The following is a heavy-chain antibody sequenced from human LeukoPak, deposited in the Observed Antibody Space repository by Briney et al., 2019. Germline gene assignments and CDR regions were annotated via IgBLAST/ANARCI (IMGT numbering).Heavy chain of an antibody. J-gene: IGHJ4*02. Sequence: SETLSLTCTVSGGSISSGGYYWSWIRQHPGKGLGWIGYIYYSGSTYYNPSLKSRVTISVDTSKNQFSLKLSSVTAADTAVYYCARVSGGYYYSVDYWGQGTLVTVSS. D-gene: IGHD3-22*01. CDR3: ARVSGGYYYSVDY. CDR1: GGSISSGGYY. CDR2: IYYSGST. V-gene: IGHV4-31*03.